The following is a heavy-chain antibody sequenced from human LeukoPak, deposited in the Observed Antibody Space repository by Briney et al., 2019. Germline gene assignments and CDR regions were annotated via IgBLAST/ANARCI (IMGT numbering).Heavy chain of an antibody. V-gene: IGHV3-7*05. CDR3: ARDKSYGDSEDY. CDR2: INQDGSEK. J-gene: IGHJ4*02. Sequence: RGSLRLSCAASGFTFSSHWMSWVRQAPGKGLEWVANINQDGSEKYYVDSVKGRFTISRDNAKNSLYLQMNSLSAEDTAVYYCARDKSYGDSEDYWGQGTLVTVSS. D-gene: IGHD4-17*01. CDR1: GFTFSSHW.